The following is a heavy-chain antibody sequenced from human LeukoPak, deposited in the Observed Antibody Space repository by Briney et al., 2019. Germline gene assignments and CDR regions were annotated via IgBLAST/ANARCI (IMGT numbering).Heavy chain of an antibody. J-gene: IGHJ4*02. D-gene: IGHD3-10*01. CDR2: INHSGST. CDR3: ARGKDIRYYYGSGSYYY. V-gene: IGHV4-34*01. CDR1: GGSFSGYY. Sequence: SETLSLTCAVYGGSFSGYYWSWIRQPPGKGLEWIGEINHSGSTNYNPSLKSRVTISADTSKNQFSLKLSSVTAADTAVYYCARGKDIRYYYGSGSYYYWGQGTLVTVSS.